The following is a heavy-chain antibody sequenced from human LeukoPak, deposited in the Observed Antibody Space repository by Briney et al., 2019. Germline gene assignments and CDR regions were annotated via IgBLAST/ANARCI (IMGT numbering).Heavy chain of an antibody. CDR1: GFIFNNYA. D-gene: IGHD3/OR15-3a*01. CDR2: ISWNSGTI. V-gene: IGHV3-9*01. J-gene: IGHJ4*02. Sequence: PGRSLRLSCAGSGFIFNNYAMHWVRQPPGKGLEWVSGISWNSGTIDYADSVRGRFTISRDNSKNTLYLQMNSLRAEDTAVYYCARDWGPRGLGSYWGQGTLVTVSS. CDR3: ARDWGPRGLGSY.